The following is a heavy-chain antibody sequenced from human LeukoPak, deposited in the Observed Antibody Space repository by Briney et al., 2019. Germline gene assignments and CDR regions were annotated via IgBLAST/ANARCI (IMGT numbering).Heavy chain of an antibody. J-gene: IGHJ4*02. CDR3: AREWGYYGSGATRYYFDY. Sequence: ASVKVSCKASGYTFTGYYMHWVRQAPGQGLEWMGWISAYNGNTNYAQKLQGRVTMTTDTSTSTAYMELRSLRPDDTAVYYCAREWGYYGSGATRYYFDYWGQGTLVTVSS. CDR2: ISAYNGNT. D-gene: IGHD3-10*01. V-gene: IGHV1-18*04. CDR1: GYTFTGYY.